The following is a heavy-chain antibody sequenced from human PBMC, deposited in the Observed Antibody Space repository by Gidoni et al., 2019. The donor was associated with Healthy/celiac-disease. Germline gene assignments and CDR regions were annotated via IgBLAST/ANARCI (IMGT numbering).Heavy chain of an antibody. CDR1: RSTFSRYA. V-gene: IGHV3-23*01. Sequence: EVQLLESGGGLVQHGGSLRLYCAAPRSTFSRYARGGVRQAPGKGLGWFSALSGIGGITYYAVSVTGRFTISRDNSKNTLYLQMNSLRAEDTAVYYCAKDPTVTKSKIYYYYGMYVWGQGTTVTVSS. J-gene: IGHJ6*02. CDR2: LSGIGGIT. CDR3: AKDPTVTKSKIYYYYGMYV. D-gene: IGHD4-17*01.